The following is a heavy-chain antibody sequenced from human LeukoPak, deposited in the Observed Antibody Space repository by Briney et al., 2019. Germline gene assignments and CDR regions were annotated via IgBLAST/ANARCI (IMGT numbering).Heavy chain of an antibody. V-gene: IGHV4-38-2*02. Sequence: PSETLSLTCTVSGGSISSYYWGWIRQPPGKGLEWIGSIYHSGSTYYNPSLKSRVTISVDTSKNQFSLKLSSVTAADTAVYYCARDRAVVTTFDYWGQGTLVTVSS. J-gene: IGHJ4*02. CDR3: ARDRAVVTTFDY. D-gene: IGHD4-23*01. CDR2: IYHSGST. CDR1: GGSISSYY.